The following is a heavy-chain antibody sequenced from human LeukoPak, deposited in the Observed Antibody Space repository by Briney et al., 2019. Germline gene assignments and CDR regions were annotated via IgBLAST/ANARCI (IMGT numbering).Heavy chain of an antibody. CDR3: ARGYYFDSGGPYYFDY. J-gene: IGHJ4*02. CDR2: ISSRDTTT. CDR1: GFTFSSYG. Sequence: GGSLRLSCAASGFTFSSYGMHWVRQTPGKGLEWVSYISSRDTTTYYADSVKGRFTIFRDNAKNSLYLQVNSLRAEDTAVYYCARGYYFDSGGPYYFDYWGQGTLVTVSS. V-gene: IGHV3-48*04. D-gene: IGHD3-10*01.